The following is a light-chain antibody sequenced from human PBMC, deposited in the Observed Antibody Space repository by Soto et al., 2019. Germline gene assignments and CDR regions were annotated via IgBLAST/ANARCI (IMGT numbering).Light chain of an antibody. V-gene: IGKV3-15*01. J-gene: IGKJ2*01. CDR1: QSVNNN. Sequence: EIILTQSPASLSVSPGERATLSCRASQSVNNNLAWYQQKPGQAPRLLIYGASTRATGIPGRFRGSGSGTEFTLTITSLQSEDFAVYFCQQYNNLPPDTFGQGTKVELK. CDR2: GAS. CDR3: QQYNNLPPDT.